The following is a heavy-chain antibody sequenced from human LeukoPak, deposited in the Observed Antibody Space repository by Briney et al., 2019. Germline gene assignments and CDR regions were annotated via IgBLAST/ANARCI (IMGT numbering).Heavy chain of an antibody. Sequence: GGSLRLSCAASGFTFSNACMSWVRQAPGKGLEWVGHIKGKAEGGTTDFAAPVQGRFTISRDDSKNTLYLQMNSLKTEDTAVYYCTTGTWIQLWLADYWGQGTLVTVSS. CDR3: TTGTWIQLWLADY. J-gene: IGHJ4*02. CDR1: GFTFSNAC. V-gene: IGHV3-15*01. CDR2: IKGKAEGGTT. D-gene: IGHD5-18*01.